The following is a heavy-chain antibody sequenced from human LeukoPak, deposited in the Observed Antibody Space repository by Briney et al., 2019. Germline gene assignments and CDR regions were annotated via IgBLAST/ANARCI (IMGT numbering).Heavy chain of an antibody. CDR2: ISAYNGNT. CDR1: GYTFTSYG. CDR3: ARDKWSPYYDILTGNYYYYGMDV. Sequence: GASVKVSCKASGYTFTSYGISWVRQAPGQGLEWMGWISAYNGNTNYAQKLQGRVTMTTDTSTSTAYMELRSLRSDDTAVYYCARDKWSPYYDILTGNYYYYGMDVWGQGTTVTVSS. J-gene: IGHJ6*02. D-gene: IGHD3-9*01. V-gene: IGHV1-18*01.